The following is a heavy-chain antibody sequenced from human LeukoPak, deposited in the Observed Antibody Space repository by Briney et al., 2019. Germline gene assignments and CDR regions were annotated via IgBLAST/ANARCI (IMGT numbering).Heavy chain of an antibody. Sequence: GGSLRLSCAASGFTFDDYGMSWVRQAPGKGLEWVSGINWNGGSTGYAGSVKGRFTISRDNAKNSLYLQMNSLRAEDTALYYCARLVGANLLAYYFDYWGQGTLVTVSS. CDR2: INWNGGST. V-gene: IGHV3-20*04. CDR1: GFTFDDYG. J-gene: IGHJ4*02. CDR3: ARLVGANLLAYYFDY. D-gene: IGHD1-26*01.